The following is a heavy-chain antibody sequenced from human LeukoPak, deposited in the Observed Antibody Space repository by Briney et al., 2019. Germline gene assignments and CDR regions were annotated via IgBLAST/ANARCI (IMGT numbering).Heavy chain of an antibody. D-gene: IGHD6-19*01. CDR1: GGSISSSSYY. J-gene: IGHJ5*02. V-gene: IGHV4-39*07. CDR2: IYYSGST. Sequence: SETLSLTCTVSGGSISSSSYYWGWIRQPPGKGLEWIGRIYYSGSTYPNPSLKSRVTISVDTSKNQFSLKLSSVTAADTAVYYCARDVEGGSGKFDPWGQETLVTVSS. CDR3: ARDVEGGSGKFDP.